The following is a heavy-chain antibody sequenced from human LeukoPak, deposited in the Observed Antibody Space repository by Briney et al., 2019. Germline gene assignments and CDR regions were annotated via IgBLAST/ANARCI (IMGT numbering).Heavy chain of an antibody. J-gene: IGHJ4*02. V-gene: IGHV4-59*01. CDR3: ARGIQRGYSGYEPLDY. CDR1: GGSISSYY. Sequence: SETLSLTCTVSGGSISSYYWNWIRQPPGKGLEWIAYIYYSGNTNYNPSLKSRVTISVDTSKNQFSLKLSSVTAADTAVYYCARGIQRGYSGYEPLDYWGQGTLVTVSS. CDR2: IYYSGNT. D-gene: IGHD5-12*01.